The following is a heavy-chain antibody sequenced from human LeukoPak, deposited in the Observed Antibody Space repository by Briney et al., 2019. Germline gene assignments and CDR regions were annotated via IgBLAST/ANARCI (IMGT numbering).Heavy chain of an antibody. J-gene: IGHJ3*01. CDR2: IYYNGNT. CDR3: ARISSSNWYNERGAFDV. CDR1: GGSISSSIYY. D-gene: IGHD6-13*01. V-gene: IGHV4-39*07. Sequence: SETLSLTCTVSGGSISSSIYYWDWIRQPPGKGLEWIGCIYYNGNTYYNPSLKSRVAISVDTSKNQFSLKLSSVTAADTAVYYCARISSSNWYNERGAFDVWGQGTMVTVSS.